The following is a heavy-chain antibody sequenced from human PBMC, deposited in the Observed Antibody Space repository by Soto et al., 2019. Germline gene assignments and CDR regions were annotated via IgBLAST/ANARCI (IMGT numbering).Heavy chain of an antibody. CDR1: GGSISSSSYY. D-gene: IGHD1-26*01. Sequence: SSETLSLTCTGSGGSISSSSYYWGWIRQPPGKGLEWIGSIYYSGSTYYNPSLKSRVTISVDTSKNQFSLKLSSVTAADTAVYYCARRRRVGWELLNFDYWGQGTLVTVSS. J-gene: IGHJ4*02. V-gene: IGHV4-39*01. CDR3: ARRRRVGWELLNFDY. CDR2: IYYSGST.